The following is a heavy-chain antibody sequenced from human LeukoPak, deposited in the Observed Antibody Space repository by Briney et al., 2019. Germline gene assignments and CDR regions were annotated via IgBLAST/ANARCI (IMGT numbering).Heavy chain of an antibody. CDR3: ARAHVQWLVPRWFDP. Sequence: SQTLSLTCTVSGGSISSGDYYWSWIRQPPGKGLEWIGYIYYSGSTNYNPSLKSRVTISVDTSKNQFSLKLSSVTAADTAVYYCARAHVQWLVPRWFDPWGQGTLVTVSS. D-gene: IGHD6-19*01. CDR2: IYYSGST. J-gene: IGHJ5*02. CDR1: GGSISSGDYY. V-gene: IGHV4-61*08.